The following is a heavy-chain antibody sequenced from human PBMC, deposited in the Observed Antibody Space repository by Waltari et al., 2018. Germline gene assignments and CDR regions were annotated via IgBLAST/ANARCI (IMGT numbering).Heavy chain of an antibody. CDR1: GYTFTSYG. D-gene: IGHD3-10*01. Sequence: QVQLVQSGAEVKKPGASVKVSCKASGYTFTSYGISWVRQAPGQGLEWMGWISAYNGNTNYAQKLPGRVTMTTDTSTSTAYMELRSLRSDDTAVYYCARDIHYYGSGSSSPFDYWGQGTLVTVSS. CDR2: ISAYNGNT. CDR3: ARDIHYYGSGSSSPFDY. V-gene: IGHV1-18*01. J-gene: IGHJ4*02.